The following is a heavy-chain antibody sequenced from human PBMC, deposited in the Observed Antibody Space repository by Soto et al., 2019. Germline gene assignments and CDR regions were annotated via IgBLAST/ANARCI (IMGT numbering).Heavy chain of an antibody. CDR3: AKHGDYLTNFDY. V-gene: IGHV4-59*08. J-gene: IGHJ4*02. D-gene: IGHD4-17*01. CDR1: GGSISSYY. Sequence: SETLSLTCTVSGGSISSYYWSWIRQPPGKGLEWIGYIYYSGSTNYNPSLKSRATISVDTSKNQFSLKLSSVTAADTAVYYCAKHGDYLTNFDYWGQGTLVTVSS. CDR2: IYYSGST.